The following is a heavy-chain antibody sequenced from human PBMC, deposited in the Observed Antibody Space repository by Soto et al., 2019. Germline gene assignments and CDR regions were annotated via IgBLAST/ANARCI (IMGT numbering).Heavy chain of an antibody. D-gene: IGHD3-16*02. V-gene: IGHV4-61*01. Sequence: LSLTCTVSGGSVSSGSYYWSWIRQPPGKGLEWIGYIYYSGSTNYNPSLKSRVTISVDTSKNQFSLKLSSVTAADTAVYYCARVLYYDYVWGSYRNYGMDVWGQGTTVTVSS. J-gene: IGHJ6*02. CDR3: ARVLYYDYVWGSYRNYGMDV. CDR2: IYYSGST. CDR1: GGSVSSGSYY.